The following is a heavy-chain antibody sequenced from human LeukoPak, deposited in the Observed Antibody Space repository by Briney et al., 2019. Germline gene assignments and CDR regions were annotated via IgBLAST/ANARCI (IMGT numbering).Heavy chain of an antibody. J-gene: IGHJ6*02. V-gene: IGHV3-23*01. CDR2: ISGSGDTT. D-gene: IGHD1-26*01. CDR1: GFTLSSYA. CDR3: ARESRSELGYYYGMDV. Sequence: PGGSLRLSCAASGFTLSSYAMSWVRQAPGKGLEWVSTISGSGDTTYYADSVKGRFTISRHNSKNTLYLQMNSLRAEDTAVYYCARESRSELGYYYGMDVWGQGTTVTVSS.